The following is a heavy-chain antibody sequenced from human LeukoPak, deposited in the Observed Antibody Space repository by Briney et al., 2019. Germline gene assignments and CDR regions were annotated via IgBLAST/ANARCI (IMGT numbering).Heavy chain of an antibody. V-gene: IGHV4-59*01. J-gene: IGHJ4*02. D-gene: IGHD4-17*01. Sequence: SETLSLTCTVSGGSISSYYWSWIRQPPGKGLEWIGYIYCSGSTNYNPSLKSRVTISVDTSKNQFSLKLSSVTAADTAVYYCARKSYGDFHFDYWGQGTPVTVSS. CDR3: ARKSYGDFHFDY. CDR2: IYCSGST. CDR1: GGSISSYY.